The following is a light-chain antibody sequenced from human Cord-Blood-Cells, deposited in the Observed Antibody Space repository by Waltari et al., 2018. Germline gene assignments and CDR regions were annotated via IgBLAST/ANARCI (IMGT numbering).Light chain of an antibody. CDR1: SSDVGGYNY. CDR3: SSYTSSSTLYV. Sequence: QSALTQPASVSGSPGQPITISCTGTSSDVGGYNYVSWYQQHPGKAPKLMIYEVSNRPSGVSNRFSGSKSGNTASRTISGLQAEDEADYYCSSYTSSSTLYVFGTGTKVTVL. V-gene: IGLV2-14*01. J-gene: IGLJ1*01. CDR2: EVS.